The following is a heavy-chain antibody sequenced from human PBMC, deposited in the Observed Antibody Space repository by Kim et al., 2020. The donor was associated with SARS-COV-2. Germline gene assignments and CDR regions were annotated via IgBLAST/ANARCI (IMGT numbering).Heavy chain of an antibody. D-gene: IGHD6-13*01. CDR1: GGSISSYY. Sequence: SETLSLTCTVSGGSISSYYWSWIRQPPGKGLEWIGYIYYSGSTNYNPSLKSRVTISVDTSKNQFSLKLSSVTAADTAVYYCARSYDDRIAAAGTLAWFDPWGQGTLVTVSS. CDR3: ARSYDDRIAAAGTLAWFDP. CDR2: IYYSGST. J-gene: IGHJ5*02. V-gene: IGHV4-59*01.